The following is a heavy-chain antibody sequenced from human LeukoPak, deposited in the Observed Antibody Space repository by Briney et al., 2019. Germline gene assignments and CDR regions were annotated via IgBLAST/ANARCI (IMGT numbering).Heavy chain of an antibody. CDR2: IYYSGST. J-gene: IGHJ5*02. CDR3: ARESLYCSSTSCYVRWFDP. Sequence: PSETLSLTCTVSGGSIGSYYWSWIRQPPGKGLEWLGYIYYSGSTNYNPSLKSRVTISVDTSKNQFPLKLSSVTAADTAMYYCARESLYCSSTSCYVRWFDPWGQGTLVTVSS. D-gene: IGHD2-2*01. CDR1: GGSIGSYY. V-gene: IGHV4-59*01.